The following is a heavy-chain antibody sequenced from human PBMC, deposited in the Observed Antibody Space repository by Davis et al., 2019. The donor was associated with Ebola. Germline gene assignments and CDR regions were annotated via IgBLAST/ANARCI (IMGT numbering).Heavy chain of an antibody. CDR3: ARANWGSADY. Sequence: GESLKISCAASGFAFSSSWMTWVRQAPGRGLEWVANIKQDGNEEHYVDSVKGRFTISRDNAKNSLYLQMNSLRAEDTAVYYCARANWGSADYWGQGTQVTVSS. D-gene: IGHD7-27*01. V-gene: IGHV3-7*03. CDR1: GFAFSSSW. J-gene: IGHJ4*02. CDR2: IKQDGNEE.